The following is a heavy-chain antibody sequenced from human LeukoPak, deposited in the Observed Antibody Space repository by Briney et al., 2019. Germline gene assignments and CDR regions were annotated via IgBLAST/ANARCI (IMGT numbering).Heavy chain of an antibody. Sequence: AASVKVSCKASGYTFTGYYMHWVRQAPGQGLEWMGWINPNSGGTNYAQKFQGRVTMTRDTSISTAYMELSRLRSDDTAVYYCARGGGYSGYEFDPWGQGTLVTVSS. CDR2: INPNSGGT. CDR3: ARGGGYSGYEFDP. J-gene: IGHJ5*02. V-gene: IGHV1-2*02. CDR1: GYTFTGYY. D-gene: IGHD5-12*01.